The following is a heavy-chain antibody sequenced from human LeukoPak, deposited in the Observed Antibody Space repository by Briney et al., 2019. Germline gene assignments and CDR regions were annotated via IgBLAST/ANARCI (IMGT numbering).Heavy chain of an antibody. Sequence: GGSLRLSCAASGFTFSGYAMNWVRQAPGKGLECVSFLYTGGDTYYADSVKGRFTISRDNSKNTLYLQMNSLRAEDTAVYYCARGPGSRGIFDYWGQGTLVTVSS. V-gene: IGHV3-53*01. CDR1: GFTFSGYA. CDR2: LYTGGDT. CDR3: ARGPGSRGIFDY. D-gene: IGHD3-10*01. J-gene: IGHJ4*02.